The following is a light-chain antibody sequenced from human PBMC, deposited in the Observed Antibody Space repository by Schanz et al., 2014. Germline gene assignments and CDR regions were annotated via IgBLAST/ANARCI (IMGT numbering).Light chain of an antibody. Sequence: ETVLTQSPGALSLSPGERATLSCRASQTVSSSYLAWYQQKPGQAPRLLIYGASTRATGIPARFSGSGSGTEFTLTISSLQPEDFAVYYCQQYGSSPRTFGQGTKLEIK. CDR1: QTVSSSY. CDR2: GAS. J-gene: IGKJ2*01. V-gene: IGKV3-20*01. CDR3: QQYGSSPRT.